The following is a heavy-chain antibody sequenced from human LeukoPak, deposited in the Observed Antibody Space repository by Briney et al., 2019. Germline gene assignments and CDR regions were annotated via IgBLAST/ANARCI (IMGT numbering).Heavy chain of an antibody. CDR3: ARGDYSA. J-gene: IGHJ4*02. V-gene: IGHV3-30*02. Sequence: PGGSLRLSCAASGFTFSTFGMHWVRQAPGKGLEWLAFIGNDGSNKYYVDSVKGRFTISRDNSKNTLYLQMNSLTAEDTAVYYCARGDYSAWGQGILVTVSS. CDR1: GFTFSTFG. CDR2: IGNDGSNK. D-gene: IGHD3-10*01.